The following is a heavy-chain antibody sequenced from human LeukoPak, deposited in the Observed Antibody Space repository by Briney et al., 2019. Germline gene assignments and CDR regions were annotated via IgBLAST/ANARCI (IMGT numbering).Heavy chain of an antibody. D-gene: IGHD3-10*01. CDR1: GFTFSSYA. CDR3: ARDSTMVRGPIDY. V-gene: IGHV3-30-3*01. CDR2: ISYEGGNK. J-gene: IGHJ4*02. Sequence: GGSLRLSCAASGFTFSSYAMHWVRQAPGKGLEWVAVISYEGGNKNYADSVKGRFTISRDNSKNTLYLQMNSLRAEDTAVYYCARDSTMVRGPIDYWGQGTLVTVSS.